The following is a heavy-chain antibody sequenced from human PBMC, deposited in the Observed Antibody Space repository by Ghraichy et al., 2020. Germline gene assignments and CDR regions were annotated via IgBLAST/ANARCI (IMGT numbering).Heavy chain of an antibody. CDR2: SRGSGGRP. D-gene: IGHD3-22*01. CDR3: AKLGYYDSSGYPES. V-gene: IGHV3-23*01. J-gene: IGHJ5*02. Sequence: SWGGRARGKGGEGGSASRGSGGRPYYADSVKGRFTISRDNSQNTLDLQMNSLRAEDTAVYYCAKLGYYDSSGYPESWGQGTLVTVSS.